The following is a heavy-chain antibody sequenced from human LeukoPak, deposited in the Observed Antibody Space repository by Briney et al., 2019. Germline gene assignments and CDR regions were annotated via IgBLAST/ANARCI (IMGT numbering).Heavy chain of an antibody. Sequence: GGSLRLSCSASGFTFSSYGMHWVLQAPGKGLEWVSSISSSSSYIYYADSVKGRFTISRDNAKNSLYLQMNSLRAEDTAVYYCAREVQSGYSYGYDYWGQGTRVTVSS. CDR1: GFTFSSYG. V-gene: IGHV3-21*01. CDR2: ISSSSSYI. J-gene: IGHJ4*02. D-gene: IGHD5-18*01. CDR3: AREVQSGYSYGYDY.